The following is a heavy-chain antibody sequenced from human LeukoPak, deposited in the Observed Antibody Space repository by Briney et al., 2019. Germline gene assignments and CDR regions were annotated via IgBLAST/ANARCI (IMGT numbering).Heavy chain of an antibody. CDR1: GFSFSTYG. V-gene: IGHV3-33*01. D-gene: IGHD6-19*01. CDR2: IWSDGSHK. J-gene: IGHJ4*02. Sequence: HPGRSLRLSCAAAGFSFSTYGIHWVRQAPGKGLEWVAVIWSDGSHKYYADSVKGRFTISRDNSKSTLFRLMNSLGAEDTAVYYCARASGPFDYWGQGTLVTVSS. CDR3: ARASGPFDY.